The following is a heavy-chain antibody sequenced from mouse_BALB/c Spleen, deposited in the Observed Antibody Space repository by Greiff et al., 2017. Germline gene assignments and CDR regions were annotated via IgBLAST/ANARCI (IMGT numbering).Heavy chain of an antibody. CDR2: ISSGGGST. CDR3: ARHPLDGYAMDY. J-gene: IGHJ4*01. D-gene: IGHD2-3*01. V-gene: IGHV5-12-1*01. Sequence: EVHLVESGGGLVKPGGSLKLSCAASGFAFSSYDMSWVRQTPGKRLEWVAYISSGGGSTYYPDTVKGRFTISRDNAKNTLYLQMSRLKSEDTAMYYCARHPLDGYAMDYWGQGTSVTVSS. CDR1: GFAFSSYD.